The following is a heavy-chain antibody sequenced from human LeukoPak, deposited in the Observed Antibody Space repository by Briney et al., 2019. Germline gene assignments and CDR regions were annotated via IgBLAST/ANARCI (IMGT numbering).Heavy chain of an antibody. CDR2: IYYSGST. V-gene: IGHV4-59*12. Sequence: PSETLSLTCTVSGGSISSYYWSWIRQPPGKGLEWIGYIYYSGSTNYNPSLKSRVTISVDTSKNQFSLKLSSVTAADTAVYYCARGDRITGTAGTWGQGTLVTVSS. CDR1: GGSISSYY. CDR3: ARGDRITGTAGT. J-gene: IGHJ4*02. D-gene: IGHD1-20*01.